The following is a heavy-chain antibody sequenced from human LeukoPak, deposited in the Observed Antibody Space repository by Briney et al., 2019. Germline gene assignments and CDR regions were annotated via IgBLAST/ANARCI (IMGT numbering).Heavy chain of an antibody. J-gene: IGHJ4*02. CDR1: GFTFSSYW. Sequence: PGGSLRLSCAASGFTFSSYWMSWVRQAPGKGLQSVAYISQDVSHKYYVDSVKGRFTIPRDNAKNSLHLEMNSLRAEDTALYYCARVGYNGWNFENWGQGTLVTVSS. CDR2: ISQDVSHK. V-gene: IGHV3-7*01. D-gene: IGHD5-12*01. CDR3: ARVGYNGWNFEN.